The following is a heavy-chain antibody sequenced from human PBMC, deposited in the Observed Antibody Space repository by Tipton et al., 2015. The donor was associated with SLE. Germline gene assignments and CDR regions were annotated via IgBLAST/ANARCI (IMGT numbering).Heavy chain of an antibody. Sequence: AGLVKPSETLSLTCAVYGGSFSGYYWSWIRQPPGKGLEWIGEINHSGSTNYNPSLKSRVTISVDTSKNQFSLKLSSVTAADTAVYYCARVHGSVVTGTRRGFDPWGQGTLVTVSS. J-gene: IGHJ5*02. CDR1: GGSFSGYY. V-gene: IGHV4-34*01. CDR2: INHSGST. D-gene: IGHD1-7*01. CDR3: ARVHGSVVTGTRRGFDP.